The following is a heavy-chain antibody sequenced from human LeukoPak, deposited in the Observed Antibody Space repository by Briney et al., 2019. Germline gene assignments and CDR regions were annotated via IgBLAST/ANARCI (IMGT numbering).Heavy chain of an antibody. J-gene: IGHJ6*02. CDR3: ARDPYTTVATIGMDV. CDR1: GFTFSSSA. CDR2: ISYDGSNK. D-gene: IGHD4-17*01. V-gene: IGHV3-30*04. Sequence: GGSLRLSCAASGFTFSSSAMSWVRQAPGKGLEWVAVISYDGSNKYYADSVKGRFTISRDNSKNTLYLQMNSLRAEDTAVYYCARDPYTTVATIGMDVWGQGTTVTVSS.